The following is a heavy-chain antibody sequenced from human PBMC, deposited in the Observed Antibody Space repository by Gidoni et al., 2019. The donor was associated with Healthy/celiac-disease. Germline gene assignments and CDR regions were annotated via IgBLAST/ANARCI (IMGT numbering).Heavy chain of an antibody. V-gene: IGHV4-4*07. D-gene: IGHD1-26*01. CDR3: ARDLVGATVVYYYYYMDV. CDR2: IYTSGST. CDR1: GGSISSYY. Sequence: QVQLQESGPGLVTPSETLSLTCTVSGGSISSYYWSWIRQPAGKGLEWIGRIYTSGSTNYNPSLKSRVTMSVDTSKNQFSLKLSSVTAADTAVYYCARDLVGATVVYYYYYMDVWGKGTTVTVSS. J-gene: IGHJ6*03.